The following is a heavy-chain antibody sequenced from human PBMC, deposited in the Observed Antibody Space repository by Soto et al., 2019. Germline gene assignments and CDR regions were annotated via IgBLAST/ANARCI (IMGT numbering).Heavy chain of an antibody. V-gene: IGHV3-23*01. J-gene: IGHJ6*02. CDR1: GFTFSSYA. CDR2: ISGSGGST. Sequence: PGGSLRLSCAASGFTFSSYAMSWVRQAPGKGLEWVSAISGSGGSTYYADSVKGRFTISRDNSKNTLYLQMNSLRAEDTAVYYCAKGTIFGVAQRYGMDVWGQGTTVTVSS. D-gene: IGHD3-3*01. CDR3: AKGTIFGVAQRYGMDV.